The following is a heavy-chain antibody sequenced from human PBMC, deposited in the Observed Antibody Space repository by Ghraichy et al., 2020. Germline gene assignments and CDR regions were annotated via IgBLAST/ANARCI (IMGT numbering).Heavy chain of an antibody. D-gene: IGHD6-19*01. CDR3: AKGVVPVAGTPSYFGY. J-gene: IGHJ4*02. CDR1: GFTFSSYA. Sequence: GGSLRLSCAASGFTFSSYAMSWVRQAPGKGLEWVSAISGSGGSTYYADSVKGRFNISRDNSKNTLYLQMNSLRAEDTAVYYCAKGVVPVAGTPSYFGYWGQGTLVTVSS. CDR2: ISGSGGST. V-gene: IGHV3-23*01.